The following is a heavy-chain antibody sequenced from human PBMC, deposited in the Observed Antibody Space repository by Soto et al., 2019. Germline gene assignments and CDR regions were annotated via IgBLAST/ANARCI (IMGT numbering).Heavy chain of an antibody. CDR1: GDSISSGGYS. CDR2: IYHSGST. J-gene: IGHJ4*02. Sequence: SETLSLTCTVSGDSISSGGYSWSWIRQPPGKGLEWIGYIYHSGSTYYNPSLKSRVTISVDRSKNQFSLKLSSVTAADSAVYYCARAGVVGATALDYWGQGTLVTVSS. D-gene: IGHD1-26*01. V-gene: IGHV4-30-2*01. CDR3: ARAGVVGATALDY.